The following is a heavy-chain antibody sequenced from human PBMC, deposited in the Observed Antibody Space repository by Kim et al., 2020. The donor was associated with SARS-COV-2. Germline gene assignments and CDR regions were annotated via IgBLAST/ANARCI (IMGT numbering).Heavy chain of an antibody. CDR1: GGSISSYY. CDR2: IYYSGST. D-gene: IGHD1-1*01. CDR3: ARGGGTGYNWFDP. Sequence: SETLSLTCTVSGGSISSYYWSWIRQPPGKGLEWIGYIYYSGSTNYNPSLKSRVTISVDTSKNQFSLKLSSVTAADTAVYYCARGGGTGYNWFDPWGQGTLVTVSS. J-gene: IGHJ5*02. V-gene: IGHV4-59*13.